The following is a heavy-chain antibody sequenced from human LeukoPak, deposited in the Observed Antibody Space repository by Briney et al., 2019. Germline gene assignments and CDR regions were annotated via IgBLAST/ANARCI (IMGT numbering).Heavy chain of an antibody. CDR3: ARGPRVPDATYYFDY. V-gene: IGHV3-74*01. CDR1: GFTFSSYW. J-gene: IGHJ4*02. CDR2: INSDGSST. D-gene: IGHD2-2*01. Sequence: PGGSLRLSCAASGFTFSSYWMHWVRQAPGKGLVWVSRINSDGSSTSYADSVKGRFTISRDNSKNTVFLQMNSLRVEDTAVYYCARGPRVPDATYYFDYWGQGTLVTVSS.